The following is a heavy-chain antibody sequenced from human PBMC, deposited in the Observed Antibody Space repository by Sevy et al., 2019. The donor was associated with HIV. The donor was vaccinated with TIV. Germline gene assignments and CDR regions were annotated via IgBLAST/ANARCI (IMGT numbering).Heavy chain of an antibody. J-gene: IGHJ5*02. Sequence: ASVKVSCKASGYTFTSYGISWVRQAPGQGLEWMGWIGAYNGNTNYAQKIQGRVTMTTDTSTSTAYMELRSLRSDDTAVYYCARAGDCSGGSCYEGWFDPWGQGTLVTVSS. CDR3: ARAGDCSGGSCYEGWFDP. D-gene: IGHD2-15*01. V-gene: IGHV1-18*04. CDR1: GYTFTSYG. CDR2: IGAYNGNT.